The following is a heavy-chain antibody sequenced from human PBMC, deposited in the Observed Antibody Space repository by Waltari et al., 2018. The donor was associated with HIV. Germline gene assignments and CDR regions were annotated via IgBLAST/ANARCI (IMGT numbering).Heavy chain of an antibody. V-gene: IGHV1-3*01. CDR1: GYTFTNYA. D-gene: IGHD3-10*01. J-gene: IGHJ6*02. CDR3: ARDQTTPYYGTMTHYTTNGRDV. Sequence: QLVQSGAEVKKPGASVKASCKASGYTFTNYAMHWVRQAPAHRLEWMGGINAGKGNTKPAKNIRLRRLTTTDTTMSTAYMVLCRLGSEETAMYYCARDQTTPYYGTMTHYTTNGRDVWGQGTTVTVSS. CDR2: INAGKGNT.